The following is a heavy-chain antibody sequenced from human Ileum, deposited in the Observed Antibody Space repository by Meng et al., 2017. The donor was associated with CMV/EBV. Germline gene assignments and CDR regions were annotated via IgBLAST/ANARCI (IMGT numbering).Heavy chain of an antibody. D-gene: IGHD6-6*01. V-gene: IGHV1-18*04. Sequence: QVPLGQYGAEVKNIGASVKVSCKASGYTFSSYSFSWVRQAPGQGLEWMGWISAYNGDIKYAQKFRDRVTMTTDTSTSTAYMDLRGLRSDDTAVYYCARDHASSSQLLDYWGQGTLVTVSS. CDR3: ARDHASSSQLLDY. J-gene: IGHJ4*02. CDR2: ISAYNGDI. CDR1: GYTFSSYS.